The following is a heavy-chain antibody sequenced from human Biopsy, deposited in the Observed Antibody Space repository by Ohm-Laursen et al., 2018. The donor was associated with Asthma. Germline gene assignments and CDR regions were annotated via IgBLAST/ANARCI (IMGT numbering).Heavy chain of an antibody. V-gene: IGHV4-4*02. CDR2: IYHSGPT. CDR1: GGSIISSSW. CDR3: AKIYDRLVLYGMDV. J-gene: IGHJ6*02. Sequence: SDTLSLTCTVSGGSIISSSWWSWVRQTPGKGLEWIGEIYHSGPTNYNPSLKSRVTISVDKSKNQFSLKRTSVTAADTAVYYCAKIYDRLVLYGMDVWGQGTTVTVSS. D-gene: IGHD6-19*01.